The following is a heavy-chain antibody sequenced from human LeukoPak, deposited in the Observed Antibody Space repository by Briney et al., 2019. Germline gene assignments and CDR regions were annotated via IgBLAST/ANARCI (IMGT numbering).Heavy chain of an antibody. D-gene: IGHD3-10*01. CDR2: IIPHNGNS. Sequence: GTSVKVSCRASGYTFPNYAITWVRQAPGQRLEWMGWIIPHNGNSIYAQKFQGRVTMTTDTSTSTAYMELRSLRFDDTAVYYCARYNTLLRGVTTSDYWGQGTLVTVSS. J-gene: IGHJ4*02. CDR1: GYTFPNYA. CDR3: ARYNTLLRGVTTSDY. V-gene: IGHV1-18*01.